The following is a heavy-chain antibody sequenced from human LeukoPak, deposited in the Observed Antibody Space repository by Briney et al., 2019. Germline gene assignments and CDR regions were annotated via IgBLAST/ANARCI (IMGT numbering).Heavy chain of an antibody. CDR3: ASLTYGSGSYY. CDR2: IWYDGSNE. V-gene: IGHV3-33*01. Sequence: PGGSLRLSCAASGFTFSSYGMHWVRQAPGKGLEWVAVIWYDGSNEYYADSVKGRFTISRDNSKNTLYLQMNSLRAEDTAVYYCASLTYGSGSYYWGQGTLVTVSS. J-gene: IGHJ4*02. D-gene: IGHD3-10*01. CDR1: GFTFSSYG.